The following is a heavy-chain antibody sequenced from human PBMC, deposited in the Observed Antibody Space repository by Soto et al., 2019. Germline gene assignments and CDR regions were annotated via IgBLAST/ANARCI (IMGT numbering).Heavy chain of an antibody. CDR2: INPSGGST. CDR3: ASSLLRGIDYYYYYGMDV. D-gene: IGHD3-3*01. Sequence: ASVKVSCKAAGYAFTSYYMHWVRQAPGQGLEWMGIINPSGGSTSYAQKFQGRVTMTRDTSTSTVYMELSSLRSEDTAVYYCASSLLRGIDYYYYYGMDVWGQGTTVTVSS. J-gene: IGHJ6*02. CDR1: GYAFTSYY. V-gene: IGHV1-46*01.